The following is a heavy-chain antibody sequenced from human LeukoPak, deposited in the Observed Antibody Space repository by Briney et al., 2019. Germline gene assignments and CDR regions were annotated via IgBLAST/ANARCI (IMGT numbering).Heavy chain of an antibody. V-gene: IGHV1-8*03. D-gene: IGHD4-17*01. CDR3: ARRNTYGDYPLEQYYYYYYYMDV. CDR2: MNPNSGNT. CDR1: GYTFTSYD. Sequence: ASVKVSCKASGYTFTSYDINWVRQATGQGLEWMGWMNPNSGNTGYAQKFQGRVTITRNTSISTAYMELRSLRSDDTAVYYCARRNTYGDYPLEQYYYYYYYMDVWGKGTTVTVSS. J-gene: IGHJ6*03.